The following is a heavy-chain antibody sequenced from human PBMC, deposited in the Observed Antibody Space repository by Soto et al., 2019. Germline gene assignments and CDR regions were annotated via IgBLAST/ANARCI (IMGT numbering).Heavy chain of an antibody. D-gene: IGHD6-13*01. Sequence: QVQLVESGGGLVKPGGSLRLSCATSGFTFSDRYMSWIRQAPGKGLEWVSYISGSGSNIYYEDSVKGRFTISRDNAKNSLYLQMNSLRAEDTAMYYCSRGGRTAAVAFEFWGQGTMVTVSS. J-gene: IGHJ3*01. CDR3: SRGGRTAAVAFEF. CDR2: ISGSGSNI. V-gene: IGHV3-11*01. CDR1: GFTFSDRY.